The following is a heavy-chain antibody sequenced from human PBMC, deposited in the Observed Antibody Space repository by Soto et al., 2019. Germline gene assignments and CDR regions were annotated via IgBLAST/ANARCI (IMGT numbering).Heavy chain of an antibody. CDR3: ARGFFEEFLYELEG. V-gene: IGHV1-18*01. CDR2: INTYNGNT. CDR1: GYTFTRYG. Sequence: ASVKVSCKASGYTFTRYGIGWARQAPGQGLEWMGWINTYNGNTNYAEKVQGRVTMTTDTSTSTAYMELRSLRSDDTAVYYCARGFFEEFLYELEGGGRGTLVT. D-gene: IGHD3-10*01. J-gene: IGHJ4*02.